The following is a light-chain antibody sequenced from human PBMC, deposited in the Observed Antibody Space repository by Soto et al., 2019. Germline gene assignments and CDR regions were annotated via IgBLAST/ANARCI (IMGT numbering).Light chain of an antibody. Sequence: EIVMTQSPATLSVSLGERATLSCRASQSVGSNLAWYQQKPCQAPRLLIYGASSRATGIPARFGGSRSGTEFTLTISSLQSEDFAVYYCQQYNNWPRTFGQGTKLEIK. CDR2: GAS. J-gene: IGKJ2*01. CDR3: QQYNNWPRT. CDR1: QSVGSN. V-gene: IGKV3-15*01.